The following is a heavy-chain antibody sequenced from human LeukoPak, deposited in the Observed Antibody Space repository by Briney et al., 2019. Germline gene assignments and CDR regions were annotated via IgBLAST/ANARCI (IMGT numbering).Heavy chain of an antibody. CDR1: GFTFDDYG. V-gene: IGHV3-20*04. Sequence: GGSLRLSCAASGFTFDDYGMSWVRQAPGKGLEWFSGINWNGISTGYADSVKGRFTISRDNAKNSLYLQMNSLRAEDTDLYYCERDRGLLDGFDYWGQGTMVTVSS. D-gene: IGHD3-16*01. CDR3: ERDRGLLDGFDY. J-gene: IGHJ4*02. CDR2: INWNGIST.